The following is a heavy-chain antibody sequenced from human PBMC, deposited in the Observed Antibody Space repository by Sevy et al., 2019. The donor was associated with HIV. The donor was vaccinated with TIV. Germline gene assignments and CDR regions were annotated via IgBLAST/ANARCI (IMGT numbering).Heavy chain of an antibody. J-gene: IGHJ4*02. Sequence: GESLKISCQGSGYSFTSHWIGWVRHMPGKGLEWMGIIYPEDSETRYSPSFQGQVTFSADNSISTAYLQWSSLKASDTAMYYCATSRSGYFDSSGYYIYWGQGTLVTVSS. CDR1: GYSFTSHW. D-gene: IGHD3-22*01. CDR3: ATSRSGYFDSSGYYIY. V-gene: IGHV5-51*01. CDR2: IYPEDSET.